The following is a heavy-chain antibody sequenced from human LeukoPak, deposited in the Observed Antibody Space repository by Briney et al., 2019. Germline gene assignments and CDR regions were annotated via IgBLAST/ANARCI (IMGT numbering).Heavy chain of an antibody. CDR1: GYTFTSYD. CDR3: ATFYGSGRPIPYYYYMDV. D-gene: IGHD3-10*01. CDR2: MNPNSGNT. V-gene: IGHV1-8*01. J-gene: IGHJ6*03. Sequence: GASVKVSCKASGYTFTSYDINWVRQATGQGLEWMGWMNPNSGNTGYAQKFQGRVTMTRNTSISTAYMELSRLRSDDTAVYYCATFYGSGRPIPYYYYMDVWGKGTTVTVSS.